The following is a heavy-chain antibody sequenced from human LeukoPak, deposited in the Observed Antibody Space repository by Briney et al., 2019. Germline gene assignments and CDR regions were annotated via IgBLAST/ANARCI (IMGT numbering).Heavy chain of an antibody. D-gene: IGHD5-12*01. Sequence: LPGGSLRLSCAASGFTFSSAAMTWVRQAPGEGLEWVSTITGSDDATYYADSVKGRFTISRDFSRNTVGLQMNSLGTEDTAIYYCAKGPQLYSGYHPDYWGQGTLVTVSS. CDR3: AKGPQLYSGYHPDY. J-gene: IGHJ4*02. CDR1: GFTFSSAA. CDR2: ITGSDDAT. V-gene: IGHV3-23*01.